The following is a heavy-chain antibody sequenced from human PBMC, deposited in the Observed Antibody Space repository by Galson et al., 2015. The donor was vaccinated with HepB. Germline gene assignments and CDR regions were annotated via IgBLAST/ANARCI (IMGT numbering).Heavy chain of an antibody. CDR1: GFTFSSYP. D-gene: IGHD3-16*02. J-gene: IGHJ4*02. Sequence: SLRPSCAPSGFTFSSYPMHWVRQAPGKGLEWVAVISSDGSTKYYADSVKGRFTLSVDTSKNQFSLRLTSVTAADTAVYYCARVLRPPSRPNFDYIWGTYRYNGPFEYWSQGTLVTVSS. CDR2: ISSDGSTK. V-gene: IGHV3-30-3*01. CDR3: ARVLRPPSRPNFDYIWGTYRYNGPFEY.